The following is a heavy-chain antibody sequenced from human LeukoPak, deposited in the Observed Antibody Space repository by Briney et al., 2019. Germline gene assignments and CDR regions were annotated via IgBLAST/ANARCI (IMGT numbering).Heavy chain of an antibody. V-gene: IGHV3-23*01. CDR2: ISGSSSST. CDR3: AKDLSSSWPNAFHI. J-gene: IGHJ3*02. D-gene: IGHD6-13*01. Sequence: GGSLRLSCTASGFTFASHATSWVRQAPGEGLEWVSFISGSSSSTYYADSVQGRFTTSRDNSKNILYLQMNSLRAEDTAVYYCAKDLSSSWPNAFHIWGQGTMVTVSS. CDR1: GFTFASHA.